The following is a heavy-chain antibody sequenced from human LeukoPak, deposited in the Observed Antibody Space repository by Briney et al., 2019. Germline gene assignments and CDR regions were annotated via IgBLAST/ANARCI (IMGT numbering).Heavy chain of an antibody. Sequence: ASVKVSCKASGFTFTSSAMQWVRQARGQRLEWIGWIVVGSGNTNCAQKFQERVTITRDMSTSTAYMELSSLRSEDTAVYYCAARSGRFDAFDIWGQGTMVTVSS. J-gene: IGHJ3*02. CDR3: AARSGRFDAFDI. V-gene: IGHV1-58*02. D-gene: IGHD1-26*01. CDR2: IVVGSGNT. CDR1: GFTFTSSA.